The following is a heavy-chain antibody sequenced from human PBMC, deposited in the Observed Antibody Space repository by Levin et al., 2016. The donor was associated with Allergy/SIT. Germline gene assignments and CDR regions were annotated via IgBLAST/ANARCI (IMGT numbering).Heavy chain of an antibody. CDR2: ISGSGGST. D-gene: IGHD3-10*01. CDR1: GFTFSSYA. J-gene: IGHJ4*02. V-gene: IGHV3-23*01. CDR3: ADGPDYYGSGSYPYYFDY. Sequence: GGSLRLSCAASGFTFSSYAMSWVRQAPGKGLEWVSAISGSGGSTYYADSVKGRFTISRDNSKNTLYLQMNSLRAEDTAVYYCADGPDYYGSGSYPYYFDYWGQGTLVTVSS.